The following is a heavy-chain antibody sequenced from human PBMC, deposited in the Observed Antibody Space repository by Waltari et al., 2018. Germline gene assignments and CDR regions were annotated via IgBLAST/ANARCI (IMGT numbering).Heavy chain of an antibody. Sequence: QVQLVQSGAEVKKPGASVKVSCKVSGYTLTELSMHWVRQAPGKGLEWLGGFNPEDGETTYEQKFQGRVTMTEDTSTDTAYMELSSLRSEDTAVYYCATGVDYKWYFDLWGRGTLVTVSS. J-gene: IGHJ2*01. V-gene: IGHV1-24*01. D-gene: IGHD4-4*01. CDR1: GYTLTELS. CDR3: ATGVDYKWYFDL. CDR2: FNPEDGET.